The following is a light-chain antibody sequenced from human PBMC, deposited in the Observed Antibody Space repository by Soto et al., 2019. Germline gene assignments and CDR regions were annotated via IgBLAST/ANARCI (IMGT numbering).Light chain of an antibody. Sequence: QSALTQPPSASGSPGQSVTISCTGTSSDVGGYNYVSWYQQYPGRAPKLMIYEVTKRPSGVPDRFSGSKSGHTASLTVSGLQAEYEADYYFSSSAASNNFYFVFGGGTKLTVL. J-gene: IGLJ3*02. V-gene: IGLV2-8*01. CDR3: SSSAASNNFYFV. CDR2: EVT. CDR1: SSDVGGYNY.